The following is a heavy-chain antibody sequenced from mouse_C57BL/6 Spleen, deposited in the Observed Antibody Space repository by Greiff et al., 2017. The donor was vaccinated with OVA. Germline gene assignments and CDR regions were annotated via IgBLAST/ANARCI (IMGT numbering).Heavy chain of an antibody. CDR1: GFSLTSYG. CDR3: ARKVSMVTTGGYYAMDY. V-gene: IGHV2-2*01. CDR2: IWSGGST. Sequence: QVQLQQSGPGLVQPSQSLSITCTVSGFSLTSYGVHWVRQSPGKGLEWLGVIWSGGSTDYNAAFISRLSISKDNSKSQVFFKMNSLQADDTAIYYCARKVSMVTTGGYYAMDYWGQGTSVTVSS. D-gene: IGHD2-2*01. J-gene: IGHJ4*01.